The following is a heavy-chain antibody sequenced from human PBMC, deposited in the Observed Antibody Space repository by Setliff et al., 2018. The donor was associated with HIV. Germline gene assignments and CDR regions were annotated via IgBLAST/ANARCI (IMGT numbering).Heavy chain of an antibody. CDR1: GGTFSNYA. D-gene: IGHD4-17*01. CDR3: ARDPTTVMDYFDY. J-gene: IGHJ4*02. CDR2: IIPIFGTG. V-gene: IGHV1-69*13. Sequence: ASVKVSCKASGGTFSNYAISWVRQAPGQGLEWMGGIIPIFGTGMYAQKFQGRVTITADESTTTAYMELSSLRSEDTAVYYCARDPTTVMDYFDYWGQGTLVTVSS.